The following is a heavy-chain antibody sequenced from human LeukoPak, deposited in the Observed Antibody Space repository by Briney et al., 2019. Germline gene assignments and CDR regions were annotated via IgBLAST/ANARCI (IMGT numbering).Heavy chain of an antibody. D-gene: IGHD5-24*01. CDR3: ARDEYRSRWLHP. J-gene: IGHJ5*02. CDR2: IKGDGSEK. CDR1: GFTFSGDW. V-gene: IGHV3-7*01. Sequence: GGSLRLSCAASGFTFSGDWMSWGRLAPGKGLEWVANIKGDGSEKWYADSVKGRVTISRDNAQNSVHLQMNSLRAEDTAVYHCARDEYRSRWLHPWGQGTLVTVTS.